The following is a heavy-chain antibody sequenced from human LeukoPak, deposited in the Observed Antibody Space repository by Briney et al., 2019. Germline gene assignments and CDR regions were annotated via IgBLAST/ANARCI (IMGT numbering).Heavy chain of an antibody. D-gene: IGHD6-19*01. V-gene: IGHV3-74*01. CDR2: INSDGSST. J-gene: IGHJ4*02. CDR3: ARVRIAVANYFDY. Sequence: GSLRLSCAASGFTFSSYWMHWVRQAPGKGLVWVSRINSDGSSTSYADSVKGRFTISRDNAKNTLYLQMNSLRAEDTAAYYCARVRIAVANYFDYWGQGTLVTVS. CDR1: GFTFSSYW.